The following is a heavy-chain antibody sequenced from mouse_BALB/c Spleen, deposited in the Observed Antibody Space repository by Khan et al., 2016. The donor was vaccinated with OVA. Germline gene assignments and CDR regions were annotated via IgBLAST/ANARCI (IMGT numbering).Heavy chain of an antibody. CDR1: GFNIKDTY. V-gene: IGHV14-3*02. D-gene: IGHD1-1*01. Sequence: VQLQQSGAELVKPGASVELSCTASGFNIKDTYMHWVKQRPEQGLEWIGRIDPANGNTKYDPQFQGKATITTDTSSNTAYLHLSSLTSEDSAVYYCATYFFGSSRYFDYWGQGTTLTVSS. CDR3: ATYFFGSSRYFDY. CDR2: IDPANGNT. J-gene: IGHJ2*01.